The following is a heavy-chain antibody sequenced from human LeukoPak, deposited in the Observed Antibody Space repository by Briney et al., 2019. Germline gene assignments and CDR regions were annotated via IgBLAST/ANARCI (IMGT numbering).Heavy chain of an antibody. J-gene: IGHJ3*02. CDR2: ISGSGGGT. CDR3: VQEGPRGLAFGI. CDR1: GVTFSSYV. V-gene: IGHV3-23*01. Sequence: GGSLRLSCEASGVTFSSYVMSWVRQAPGKRPEWVSGISGSGGGTYYADSVKGRFAISRDNSKNTLDLQMNSLRAEDTAVYYCVQEGPRGLAFGIWGQGTKVTVSS.